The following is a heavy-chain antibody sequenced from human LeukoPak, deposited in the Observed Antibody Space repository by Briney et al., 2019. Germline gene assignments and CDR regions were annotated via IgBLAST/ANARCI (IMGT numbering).Heavy chain of an antibody. D-gene: IGHD3-10*01. V-gene: IGHV1-69*13. CDR3: ARDGDAYGSGSYYQY. CDR2: IIPIFGTA. J-gene: IGHJ4*02. CDR1: GGTFSSYA. Sequence: SVKVSCKASGGTFSSYAISWVRQAPGQGLEWMGGIIPIFGTANYAQRFQGRVTITADESTSTAYMELSSLRSEDTAVYYCARDGDAYGSGSYYQYWGQGTLVTVSS.